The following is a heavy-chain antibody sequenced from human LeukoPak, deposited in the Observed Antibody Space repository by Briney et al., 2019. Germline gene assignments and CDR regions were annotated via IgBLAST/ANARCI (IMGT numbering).Heavy chain of an antibody. CDR1: GYRFTSYW. V-gene: IGHV5-51*01. D-gene: IGHD5-12*01. Sequence: PGESLKISCKGSGYRFTSYWIGWVRQMPGRGLEWMAIIYPGDSDTRYSPSFQGQVTISADKSISTAYLQWSSLKASDTAMYYCARHNPVNSGNDLLAFDIWGQGTMVTVSS. J-gene: IGHJ3*02. CDR2: IYPGDSDT. CDR3: ARHNPVNSGNDLLAFDI.